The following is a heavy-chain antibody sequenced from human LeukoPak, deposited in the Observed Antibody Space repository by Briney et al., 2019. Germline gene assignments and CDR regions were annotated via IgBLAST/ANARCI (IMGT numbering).Heavy chain of an antibody. J-gene: IGHJ4*02. D-gene: IGHD5-24*01. V-gene: IGHV4-38-2*02. Sequence: SETLSLTCTVSGGSISGYYWGWIRQPPGKGLEWIGSIYHSGSTYYNPSLKSRVTISVDTSKNQFSLKLSSVTAADTAVYYCARQLRGDGYNYGTYFDYWGQGTLVTVSS. CDR1: GGSISGYY. CDR2: IYHSGST. CDR3: ARQLRGDGYNYGTYFDY.